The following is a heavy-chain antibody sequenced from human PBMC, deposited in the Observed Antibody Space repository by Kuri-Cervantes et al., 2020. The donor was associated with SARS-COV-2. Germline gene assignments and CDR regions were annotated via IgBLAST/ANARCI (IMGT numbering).Heavy chain of an antibody. D-gene: IGHD3-3*02. Sequence: KGRFTISRDNSKNTLSLQMSSLRPEDTALYYCAKLALADYWGQGTLVTVSS. CDR3: AKLALADY. J-gene: IGHJ4*02. V-gene: IGHV3-23*01.